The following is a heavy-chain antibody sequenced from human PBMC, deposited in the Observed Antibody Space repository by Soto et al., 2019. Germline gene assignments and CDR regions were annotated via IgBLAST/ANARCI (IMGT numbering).Heavy chain of an antibody. CDR2: IYYSGST. V-gene: IGHV4-59*01. CDR3: ARVGGLVPRTFDX. D-gene: IGHD2-2*01. J-gene: IGHJ4*02. Sequence: SETLSLTCTVSGGSINDCYWSWIRQPPGKGLEWIRYIYYSGSTDYNPSLKGLVTISVDTSKNQFSLKLRSVTAADTAVYYCARVGGLVPRTFDXWGQETLLTVSX. CDR1: GGSINDCY.